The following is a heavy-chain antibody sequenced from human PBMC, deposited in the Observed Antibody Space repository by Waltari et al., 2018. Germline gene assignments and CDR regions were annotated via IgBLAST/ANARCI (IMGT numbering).Heavy chain of an antibody. V-gene: IGHV4-38-2*01. CDR2: IYHSGST. J-gene: IGHJ4*02. CDR1: GYSISSGYY. D-gene: IGHD6-25*01. CDR3: ARLPPTPQGDY. Sequence: QVQLQESGPGLVKPSETLSLTCAVSGYSISSGYYWGWIRQPPGKGLEWIGSIYHSGSTYSNPSLMSRVTLSVDTSKNQFSLQLRSVTAADTAVYYCARLPPTPQGDYWGQGTLVTVSS.